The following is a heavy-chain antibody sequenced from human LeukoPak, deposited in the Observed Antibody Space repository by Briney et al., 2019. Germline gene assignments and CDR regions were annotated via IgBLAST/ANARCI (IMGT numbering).Heavy chain of an antibody. CDR2: ISSSGSTI. CDR1: GFTSSDYY. Sequence: PGGSLRLSCAASGFTSSDYYMSWIRQAPGKGLEWVSYISSSGSTIYYADSVKGRFTISRDNAKNSLYLQMNSLRAEDTAVYYCARDGGEELTTVFHNWYFDLWGRGTLVTVSS. D-gene: IGHD4-17*01. CDR3: ARDGGEELTTVFHNWYFDL. V-gene: IGHV3-11*01. J-gene: IGHJ2*01.